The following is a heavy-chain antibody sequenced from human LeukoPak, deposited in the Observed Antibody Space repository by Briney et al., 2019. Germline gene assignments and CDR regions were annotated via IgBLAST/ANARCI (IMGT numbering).Heavy chain of an antibody. V-gene: IGHV4-61*01. Sequence: SETLSLTCTVSGVSVSSGSYFWSSIRQPPGEGPQWIGYIYHDGSTNYSPSLRSRVSISVDTSKNQFSLKLSSVTTADTAVYFCATFFDFWFGPWGQGTQVTVSS. J-gene: IGHJ5*02. D-gene: IGHD5/OR15-5a*01. CDR3: ATFFDFWFGP. CDR2: IYHDGST. CDR1: GVSVSSGSYF.